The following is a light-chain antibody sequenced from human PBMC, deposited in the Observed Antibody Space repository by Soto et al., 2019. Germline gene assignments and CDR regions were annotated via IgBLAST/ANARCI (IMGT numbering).Light chain of an antibody. Sequence: EIVLTQSPGTLSSSPGERATLSCRASESVSSNYLDWYQQRPGQAPRLLIYAASNRARGIPDRFGGSGSGTDFTLTVSRLQPEDVAEYYCQQYGSAPWTFGQGNKV. CDR2: AAS. J-gene: IGKJ1*01. V-gene: IGKV3-20*01. CDR1: ESVSSNY. CDR3: QQYGSAPWT.